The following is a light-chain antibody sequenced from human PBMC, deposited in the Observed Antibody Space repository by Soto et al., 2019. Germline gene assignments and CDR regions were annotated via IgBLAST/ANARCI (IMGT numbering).Light chain of an antibody. Sequence: IRMTQSPSSLSASTGDRVTITCRTSQGINDYLNWYQMKPGEAPKLLIYAASALQSGIPSRFSGSASGTEFTLTVTSLQPEDFATYYCQQSYNFPRTFGQGTKVDIK. CDR3: QQSYNFPRT. CDR1: QGINDY. J-gene: IGKJ1*01. CDR2: AAS. V-gene: IGKV1-39*01.